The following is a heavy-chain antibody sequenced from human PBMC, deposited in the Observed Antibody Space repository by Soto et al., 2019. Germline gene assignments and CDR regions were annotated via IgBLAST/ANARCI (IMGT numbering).Heavy chain of an antibody. Sequence: ASVKVSCKASGYTFTGYYMHWVRQAPGQGLEWMGWINPNSGGTNYAQKFQGWVTMTRDTSISTAYMELSRLRSDDTAVYYCARDDGRLGVVPAAMRGPVLAYWGQGTLVTVSS. CDR3: ARDDGRLGVVPAAMRGPVLAY. J-gene: IGHJ4*02. V-gene: IGHV1-2*04. CDR2: INPNSGGT. CDR1: GYTFTGYY. D-gene: IGHD2-2*01.